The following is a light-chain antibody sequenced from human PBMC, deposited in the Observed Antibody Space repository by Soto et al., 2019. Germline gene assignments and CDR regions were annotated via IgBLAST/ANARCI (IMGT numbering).Light chain of an antibody. Sequence: IQMTQSPSTLSASVGDIVAITCRASQSIGIWLAWYQQKPGKAPRFLIYQAASLEIGVPSRFSGSGYGTEFTLTISSLQPDDFATYYCQQYNDYSWTFGQGTKVEIK. CDR1: QSIGIW. CDR3: QQYNDYSWT. CDR2: QAA. J-gene: IGKJ1*01. V-gene: IGKV1-5*03.